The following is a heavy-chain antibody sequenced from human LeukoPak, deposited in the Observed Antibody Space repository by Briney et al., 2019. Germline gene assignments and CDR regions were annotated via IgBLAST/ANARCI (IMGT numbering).Heavy chain of an antibody. CDR1: GGTFSSYT. Sequence: ASVKVSCKASGGTFSSYTISWVRQAPGQGLEWMGGIIPIFGTANYAQKFQGRVTITTDESTSTAYMELSSLRSEDTAVYYCARAPYLKTHDYGDYEVDAFDIWGQATMVTVSS. CDR3: ARAPYLKTHDYGDYEVDAFDI. D-gene: IGHD4-17*01. V-gene: IGHV1-69*05. CDR2: IIPIFGTA. J-gene: IGHJ3*02.